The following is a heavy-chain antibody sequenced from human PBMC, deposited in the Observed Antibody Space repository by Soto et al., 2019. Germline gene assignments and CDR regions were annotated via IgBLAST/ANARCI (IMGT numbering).Heavy chain of an antibody. D-gene: IGHD6-13*01. CDR2: IWYDGSNK. V-gene: IGHV3-33*07. J-gene: IGHJ4*02. CDR3: ARGIPPDY. CDR1: GFTFSTYG. Sequence: LRLSCAASGFTFSTYGVYWVRQAPGKGLEWVAVIWYDGSNKYYGDSVKGRFTISRDNSKNTLYLQMNSLRVEDTAVYYCARGIPPDYWGQGTLVTVSS.